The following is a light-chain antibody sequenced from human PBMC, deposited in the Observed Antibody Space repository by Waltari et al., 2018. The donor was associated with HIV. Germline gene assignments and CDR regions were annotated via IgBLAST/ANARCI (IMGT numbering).Light chain of an antibody. V-gene: IGLV3-19*01. J-gene: IGLJ2*01. CDR2: GKS. CDR3: NSRDSSGNHLI. Sequence: SSVLTQALAVSVALGQTLRVTCQVGSLRSYSVTWYPQKPGQAPVFFIYGKSDRPSGIPDRFSGSTSGNTASLTITGAQAEDEADYYCNSRDSSGNHLIFGGGTKLTVL. CDR1: SLRSYS.